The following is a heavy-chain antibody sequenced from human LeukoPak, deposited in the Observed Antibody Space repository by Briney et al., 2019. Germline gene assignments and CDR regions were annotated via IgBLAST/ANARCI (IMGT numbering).Heavy chain of an antibody. CDR1: GFTFSSYA. D-gene: IGHD2-21*02. J-gene: IGHJ6*03. CDR3: ARGEVVTASLPDYFYYYMDV. V-gene: IGHV3-48*03. CDR2: ITDSGRTI. Sequence: GGSLRLSCAASGFTFSSYAMNWVRQAPGKGLEWVSYITDSGRTIYYADSVKGRFTISRDNAKNSLFLQMNSLRAEDTAVYYCARGEVVTASLPDYFYYYMDVWGKGTTVTISS.